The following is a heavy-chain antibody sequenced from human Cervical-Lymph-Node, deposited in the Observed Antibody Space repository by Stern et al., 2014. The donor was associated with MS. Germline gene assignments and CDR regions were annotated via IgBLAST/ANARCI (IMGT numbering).Heavy chain of an antibody. Sequence: EVQLVQSGAEVKKPGESLKISCKGSGYSFSNFWIGWVRQMPGKGLEWMGIIYPGDSDTKYSPSFQGQVTISADKSISPAFLQWSSLKASDTAIYYCAKTLSGGSRYFDLWGHGTLVTVSS. V-gene: IGHV5-51*03. CDR3: AKTLSGGSRYFDL. J-gene: IGHJ2*01. CDR1: GYSFSNFW. CDR2: IYPGDSDT. D-gene: IGHD3-16*01.